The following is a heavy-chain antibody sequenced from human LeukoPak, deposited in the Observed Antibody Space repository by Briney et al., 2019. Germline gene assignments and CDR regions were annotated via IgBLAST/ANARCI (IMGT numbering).Heavy chain of an antibody. CDR3: ARDRPQQWLVRGQRGYYYYMDV. V-gene: IGHV3-21*01. J-gene: IGHJ6*03. Sequence: PGGSLRLSCAASGFTFSSYAMSWVRQAPGKGLEWVSSISSSSSYIYYADSVKGRFTISRDNAKNSLYLQMNSLRAEDTAVYYCARDRPQQWLVRGQRGYYYYMDVWGKGTTVTISS. D-gene: IGHD6-19*01. CDR1: GFTFSSYA. CDR2: ISSSSSYI.